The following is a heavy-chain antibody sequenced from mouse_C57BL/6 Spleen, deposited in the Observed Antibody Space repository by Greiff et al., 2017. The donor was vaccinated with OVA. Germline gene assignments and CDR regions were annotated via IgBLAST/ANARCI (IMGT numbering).Heavy chain of an antibody. J-gene: IGHJ2*01. V-gene: IGHV5-4*01. D-gene: IGHD1-1*01. CDR1: GFTFSSYA. Sequence: EVKLVESGGGLVKPGGSLKLSCAASGFTFSSYAMSWVRQTPEKRLEWVATISDGGSYTYYPDNVKGRFTISRDNAKNNLYLQMSHLKSEDTAMYYCARDDTTVVGEDYFDYWGQGTTLTVSS. CDR2: ISDGGSYT. CDR3: ARDDTTVVGEDYFDY.